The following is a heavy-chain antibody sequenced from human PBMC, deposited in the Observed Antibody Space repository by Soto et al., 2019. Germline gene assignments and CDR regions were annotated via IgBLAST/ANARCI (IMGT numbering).Heavy chain of an antibody. CDR3: ARDPLRMGPVEFRYYYYGMDV. J-gene: IGHJ6*02. Sequence: QVQLVESGGGVVQPGRSLRLSCAASGFTFSSYAMHWVRQAPGKGLEWVAVISYDGSNKYYADSVKGRFTISRDNSKNTLYLQMNSLRAEDTAVYYCARDPLRMGPVEFRYYYYGMDVWGQGTTVTVSS. CDR2: ISYDGSNK. D-gene: IGHD1-1*01. CDR1: GFTFSSYA. V-gene: IGHV3-30-3*01.